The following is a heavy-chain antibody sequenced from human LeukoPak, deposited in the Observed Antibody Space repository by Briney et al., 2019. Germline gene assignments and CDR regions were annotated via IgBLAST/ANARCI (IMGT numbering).Heavy chain of an antibody. CDR1: GGSIGNFF. J-gene: IGHJ4*02. V-gene: IGHV4-59*01. CDR3: ARDWELGH. CDR2: IYENGRT. D-gene: IGHD1-26*01. Sequence: PSETLSLTCTVSGGSIGNFFWSWIRQSPGEGLGWIGFIYENGRTSYNPSLKSRVTISVDMSKNQFSLRLTSMTAADTAVYYCARDWELGHWGRGILVTVTS.